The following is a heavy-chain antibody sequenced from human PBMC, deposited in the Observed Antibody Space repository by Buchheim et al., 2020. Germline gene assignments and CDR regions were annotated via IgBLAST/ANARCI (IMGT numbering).Heavy chain of an antibody. D-gene: IGHD6-6*01. V-gene: IGHV3-30*18. J-gene: IGHJ4*02. CDR2: ISYDGSNK. CDR1: GFTFSSYG. CDR3: AKGIAARLVDY. Sequence: QVQLVESGGGVVQPGRSLRLSCAASGFTFSSYGMHWVRQAPGKGLEWVAVISYDGSNKYYADSVKGRFTISRDNSKNTLYLQMNSLRAEDTAVYYCAKGIAARLVDYWGQGTL.